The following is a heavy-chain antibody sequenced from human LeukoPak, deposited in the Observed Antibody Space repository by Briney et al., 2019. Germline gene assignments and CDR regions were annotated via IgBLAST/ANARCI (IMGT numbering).Heavy chain of an antibody. CDR2: MSQDGREK. V-gene: IGHV3-7*01. CDR1: GFTFRHYW. Sequence: GGSLRLSCAASGFTFRHYWMSWVRQAPGKGLEWVANMSQDGREKYYVDSVKGRFTISRDNSKNSLYLQMNSLRAEDTAVYYCARDDYGPAGYGGQGTLVTVSS. J-gene: IGHJ4*02. CDR3: ARDDYGPAGY. D-gene: IGHD4-17*01.